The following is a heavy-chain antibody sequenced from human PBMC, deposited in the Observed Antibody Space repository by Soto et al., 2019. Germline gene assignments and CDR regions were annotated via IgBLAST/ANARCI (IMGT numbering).Heavy chain of an antibody. D-gene: IGHD2-21*01. CDR3: SRAGILTTPYYFDY. V-gene: IGHV1-58*02. Sequence: SVKVSCKASGFTFSRSGIHWVRQALGQRLEWIGWIVVGSGNTNYAQKFQERVTITRDVSTNTAYMELTSLKTEDTAVYYCSRAGILTTPYYFDYWGQGTLVTVSS. CDR1: GFTFSRSG. J-gene: IGHJ4*01. CDR2: IVVGSGNT.